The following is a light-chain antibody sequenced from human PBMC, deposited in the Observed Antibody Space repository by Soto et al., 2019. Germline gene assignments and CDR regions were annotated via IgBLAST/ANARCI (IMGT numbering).Light chain of an antibody. CDR1: QSVSSY. J-gene: IGKJ1*01. CDR3: QQYSSWPPWT. Sequence: EFVLTQSPATLSLSPGERATLSCRASQSVSSYLAWYQQKPGQAPRLLIYDASNRATGIPARFSGSGSGTEFTLTISSLESEDSAVYYCQQYSSWPPWTFGQGTKVDIK. CDR2: DAS. V-gene: IGKV3-11*01.